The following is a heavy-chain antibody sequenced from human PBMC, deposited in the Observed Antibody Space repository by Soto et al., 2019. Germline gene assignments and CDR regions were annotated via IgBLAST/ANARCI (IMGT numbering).Heavy chain of an antibody. J-gene: IGHJ4*02. CDR3: LRDSSGDY. V-gene: IGHV1-18*01. CDR1: VYTFTSYG. Sequence: GALVKVSCKASVYTFTSYGIRWVRQAPGQGLEWMGWINAYNGNTNYAQKLQGRVTMTTDTSTSTAYMELRSLRSDDTAVYYCLRDSSGDYWGQGTLVTVSS. D-gene: IGHD3-22*01. CDR2: INAYNGNT.